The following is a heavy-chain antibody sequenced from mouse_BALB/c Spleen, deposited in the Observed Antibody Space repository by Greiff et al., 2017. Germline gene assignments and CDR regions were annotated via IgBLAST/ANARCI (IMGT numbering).Heavy chain of an antibody. CDR1: GFTFSSYG. Sequence: EVKVVESGGGLVQPGGSLKLSCAASGFTFSSYGMSWVRQTPDKRLELVATINSNGGSTYYPDSVKGRFTISRDNAKNTLYLQMSSLKSEDTAMYYCAREGGYDGYFDYWGQGTTLTVSS. D-gene: IGHD2-2*01. CDR2: INSNGGST. J-gene: IGHJ2*01. CDR3: AREGGYDGYFDY. V-gene: IGHV5-6-3*01.